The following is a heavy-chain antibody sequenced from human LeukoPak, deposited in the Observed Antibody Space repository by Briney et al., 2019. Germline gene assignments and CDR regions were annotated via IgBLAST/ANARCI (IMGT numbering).Heavy chain of an antibody. V-gene: IGHV3-48*01. CDR3: ARDYPRSFSSDY. CDR2: INSNSKTI. Sequence: LSGGSLRLSCAASGCTFSDYSMNWVRQAPGKGLEWVSHINSNSKTIYYTDSVKGRFTISRDNAKNSLFLQMNSLRAEDTAVYYCARDYPRSFSSDYWGQGTLVTVSS. J-gene: IGHJ4*02. D-gene: IGHD3-3*02. CDR1: GCTFSDYS.